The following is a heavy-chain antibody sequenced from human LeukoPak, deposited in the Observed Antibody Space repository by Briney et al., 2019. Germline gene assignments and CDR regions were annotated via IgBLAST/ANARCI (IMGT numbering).Heavy chain of an antibody. D-gene: IGHD3-9*01. V-gene: IGHV4-34*01. CDR2: VSHIGSA. Sequence: SETLSLTCAVYSFSGYYWSWIRQSPGKALEYIGEVSHIGSANYSPSLESRVFMSVDRSKNQATLKLTSVTAADTGVYYCARVAMTGYYDHWYFDLWGRGIPVSVSS. CDR3: ARVAMTGYYDHWYFDL. CDR1: SFSGYY. J-gene: IGHJ2*01.